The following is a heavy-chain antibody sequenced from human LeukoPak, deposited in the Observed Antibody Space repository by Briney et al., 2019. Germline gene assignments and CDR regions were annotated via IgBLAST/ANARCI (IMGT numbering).Heavy chain of an antibody. CDR1: GYTFTGYY. V-gene: IGHV1-2*02. CDR2: INPNSGGT. CDR3: ARDLYSSSWYAIHPLFDP. Sequence: ASVKVSCKASGYTFTGYYMHWVRQAPGQGLEWMGWINPNSGGTNYAQKFRGRVTMTRDTSISTAYMELSRLRSDDTAVYYCARDLYSSSWYAIHPLFDPWGQGTLVTVSS. D-gene: IGHD6-13*01. J-gene: IGHJ5*02.